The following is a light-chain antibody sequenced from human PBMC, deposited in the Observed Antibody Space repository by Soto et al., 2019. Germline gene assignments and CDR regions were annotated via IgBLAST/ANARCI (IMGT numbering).Light chain of an antibody. J-gene: IGKJ1*01. CDR3: QQYNSYLWT. V-gene: IGKV1-5*01. Sequence: DIQMTQSPSSLAASVGDRAPITCRTSQSISGHLNWYQQKAGKAPKILIHAASSLESGVPSRFSGSGSGTEFTLTISSLQPDDFATYYCQQYNSYLWTFGQGTKVDI. CDR2: AAS. CDR1: QSISGH.